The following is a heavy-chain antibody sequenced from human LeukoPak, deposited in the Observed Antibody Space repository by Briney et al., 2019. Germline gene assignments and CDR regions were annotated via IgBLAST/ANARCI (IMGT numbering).Heavy chain of an antibody. Sequence: PGGSLRLSCAASGFTFSSYDMNWVRQAPGKGLEWVSYISSSSSTIYYVDSVKGRLTISRDNAKNSLYLQMSGLRAEDTAVYYCARVSSGSYYILDYWGQGTLVTVSS. CDR1: GFTFSSYD. CDR2: ISSSSSTI. CDR3: ARVSSGSYYILDY. V-gene: IGHV3-48*03. J-gene: IGHJ4*02. D-gene: IGHD1-26*01.